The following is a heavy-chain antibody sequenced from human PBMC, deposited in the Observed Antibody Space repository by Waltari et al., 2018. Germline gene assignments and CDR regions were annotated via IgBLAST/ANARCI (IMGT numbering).Heavy chain of an antibody. CDR2: IYFSGGS. CDR1: GGSISSSSYY. D-gene: IGHD5-12*01. Sequence: QLQLQESGPGLVKPSETLSLTCTVSGGSISSSSYYWGWIRQSPGKGLEWIGSIYFSGGSYSNPTLKSRVTISGDTSKNQFSLKLSSVTAADTAVYYCARHWKNIGYRFDPWGQGTLVTVSS. CDR3: ARHWKNIGYRFDP. J-gene: IGHJ5*02. V-gene: IGHV4-39*01.